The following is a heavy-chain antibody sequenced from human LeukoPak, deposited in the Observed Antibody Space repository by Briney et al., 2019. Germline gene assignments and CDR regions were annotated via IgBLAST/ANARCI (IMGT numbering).Heavy chain of an antibody. Sequence: GGSLRLSCAASGFTVSSNYMSWVRQAPGKGLEWVSVIYSGGSTYYADSVKGRFTISRDNSKNTLYLQINSLRAEDTAVYYCARAHNDFWSGHYMDVWGKGTTVTVSS. D-gene: IGHD3-3*01. CDR3: ARAHNDFWSGHYMDV. CDR2: IYSGGST. V-gene: IGHV3-66*02. J-gene: IGHJ6*03. CDR1: GFTVSSNY.